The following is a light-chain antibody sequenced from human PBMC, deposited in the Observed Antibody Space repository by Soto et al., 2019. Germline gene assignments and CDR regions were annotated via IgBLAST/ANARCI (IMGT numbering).Light chain of an antibody. V-gene: IGKV3-11*01. CDR3: QQRSNWPPLT. CDR1: QSVYNY. J-gene: IGKJ4*01. CDR2: DAS. Sequence: EIVLTHSPATLSLSPGERATLSCSASQSVYNYLAWYQQKPGQAPRLLIFDASNRATGIPARFSGSGSETDFTLTISSLEPEDFAVYYCQQRSNWPPLTFGGGTKVDI.